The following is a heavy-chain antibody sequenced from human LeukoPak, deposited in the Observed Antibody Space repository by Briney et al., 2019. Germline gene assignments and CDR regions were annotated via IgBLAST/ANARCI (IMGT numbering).Heavy chain of an antibody. CDR2: ISYDGSNK. V-gene: IGHV3-30*03. D-gene: IGHD3-22*01. CDR3: ARDISGYYYFDY. CDR1: GFTFTSYV. J-gene: IGHJ4*02. Sequence: GGSLRLSCAASGFTFTSYVMHWVRQAPGKGLQWVALISYDGSNKYYADSVKGRFIISRDNSKNTLYLQMNSLRAEDTAVYYCARDISGYYYFDYWGQGTLVTVSS.